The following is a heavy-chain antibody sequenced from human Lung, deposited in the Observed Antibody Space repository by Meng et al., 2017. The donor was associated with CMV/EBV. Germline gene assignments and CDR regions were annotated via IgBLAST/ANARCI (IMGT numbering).Heavy chain of an antibody. D-gene: IGHD4-23*01. Sequence: LTXAASGFTFDDYAMHWVRQAPGKGLEWVSLISWDGGSTYYADSVKGRFTISRDNSKNSLYLQMNRLRAEDTTLYYCAKDADGGKGYYYYGMDVWGQGTTVTVSS. CDR1: GFTFDDYA. J-gene: IGHJ6*02. CDR2: ISWDGGST. V-gene: IGHV3-43D*03. CDR3: AKDADGGKGYYYYGMDV.